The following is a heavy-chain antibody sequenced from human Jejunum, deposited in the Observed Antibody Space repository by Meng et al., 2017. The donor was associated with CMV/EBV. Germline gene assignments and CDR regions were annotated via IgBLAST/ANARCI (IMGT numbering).Heavy chain of an antibody. D-gene: IGHD6-19*01. CDR2: ISGSGAST. J-gene: IGHJ4*02. CDR3: GKAAVGSSSGRWYGTYYFDY. Sequence: FSSYALTWVRPAPGKGLEWVSSISGSGASTYYADFVKGRFTISRDNSKNTLYLQMNSLRAEDTAVYYCGKAAVGSSSGRWYGTYYFDYWGQRTLVTVSS. CDR1: FSSYA. V-gene: IGHV3-23*01.